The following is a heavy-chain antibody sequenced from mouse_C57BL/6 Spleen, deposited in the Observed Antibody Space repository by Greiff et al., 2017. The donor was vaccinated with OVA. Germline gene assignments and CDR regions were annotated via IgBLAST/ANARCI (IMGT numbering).Heavy chain of an antibody. V-gene: IGHV1-53*01. Sequence: VQLQQPGTELVKPGASVKLSCKASGYTFTSYWMHWVKQRPGQGLEWIGNINPSNGGTNYNEKLKSKATLTVDKSSRTAYMQLSSLTSEDSAVYYCARSGLWDAMDYWGQGTSVTVSS. CDR2: INPSNGGT. CDR1: GYTFTSYW. J-gene: IGHJ4*01. CDR3: ARSGLWDAMDY. D-gene: IGHD4-1*01.